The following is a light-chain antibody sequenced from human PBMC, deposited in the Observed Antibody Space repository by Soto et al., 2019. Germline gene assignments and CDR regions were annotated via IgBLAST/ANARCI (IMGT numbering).Light chain of an antibody. CDR3: QQTHSLPLA. J-gene: IGKJ3*01. Sequence: IQMTQSPSSVSASVGDRVTMTCRASQGVGGWLAWYQQKPGKVPKLLIYAKSSLHSGVPSRFSGSGSGTDFTLSISSLQPEDFATYYCQQTHSLPLAFGPGTKVDIK. CDR2: AKS. CDR1: QGVGGW. V-gene: IGKV1-12*01.